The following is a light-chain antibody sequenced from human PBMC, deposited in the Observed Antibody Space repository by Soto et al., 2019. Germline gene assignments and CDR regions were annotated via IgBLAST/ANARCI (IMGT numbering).Light chain of an antibody. CDR2: GAS. J-gene: IGKJ5*01. CDR1: QSITSSF. V-gene: IGKV3-20*01. CDR3: QHYENSPIT. Sequence: EIVLTQSPGILSLSPGERASLSCGASQSITSSFLAWYQQKPGQAPRLLIYGASSRATGIPDRFSGTGSETDFTLTINRLEPEDFAVYYCQHYENSPITFGQGTRLEIK.